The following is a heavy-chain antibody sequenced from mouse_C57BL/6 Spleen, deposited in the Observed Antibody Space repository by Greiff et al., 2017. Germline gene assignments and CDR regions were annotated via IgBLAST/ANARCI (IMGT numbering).Heavy chain of an antibody. V-gene: IGHV1-69*01. Sequence: QVQLQQSGAELVMPGASVKLSCKASGYTFTSYWMHWVKQRPGQGLEWIGEIDPSDSYTNYNQKFKGKSTLTVDKSSSTAYMQLSSLTSEDSAVYYCAYGREGFAYWGQGTLVTVSA. CDR3: AYGREGFAY. CDR1: GYTFTSYW. J-gene: IGHJ3*01. CDR2: IDPSDSYT. D-gene: IGHD1-1*01.